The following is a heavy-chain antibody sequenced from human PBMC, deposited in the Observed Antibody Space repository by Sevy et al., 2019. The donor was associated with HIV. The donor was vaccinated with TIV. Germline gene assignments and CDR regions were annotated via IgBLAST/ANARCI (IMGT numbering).Heavy chain of an antibody. CDR3: ARVVLYYDANYCDF. CDR1: GFSFSQHS. Sequence: GGSLRLSCAASGFSFSQHSMNWVRQAPGKGLEWLSYISGSSGTIYYAGSVKGRFTISRDNAKNSVYLQMNSLRDEDSAVYYCARVVLYYDANYCDFWGQGALVTVSS. D-gene: IGHD3-22*01. J-gene: IGHJ4*02. CDR2: ISGSSGTI. V-gene: IGHV3-48*02.